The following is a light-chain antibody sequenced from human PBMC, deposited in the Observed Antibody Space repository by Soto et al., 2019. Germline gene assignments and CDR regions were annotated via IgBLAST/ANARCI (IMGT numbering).Light chain of an antibody. Sequence: QSALTQPASLSGSPGQSITISCTGTSNDVGGYKLVSWYQQHPGKAPKLMIYDVSNRPSGVSNRFSGSKSGNTASLTISGLQAEDEADYYCSSYTSSNTVVFGGGTKLTVL. J-gene: IGLJ2*01. CDR1: SNDVGGYKL. CDR3: SSYTSSNTVV. V-gene: IGLV2-14*01. CDR2: DVS.